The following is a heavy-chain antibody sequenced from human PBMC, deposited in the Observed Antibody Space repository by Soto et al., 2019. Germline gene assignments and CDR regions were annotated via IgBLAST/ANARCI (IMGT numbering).Heavy chain of an antibody. D-gene: IGHD5-18*01. V-gene: IGHV6-1*01. J-gene: IGHJ6*02. CDR3: ARDDTETSDAMDA. CDR1: GDRVSSDSGA. CDR2: TYYRSKWYN. Sequence: SQTLSRTCAICGDRVSSDSGAWNWIRQSPSRGLEWLGRTYYRSKWYNDYAVSVKSRITISPDTSKSQFSLQLNSVTPEDTAVYYCARDDTETSDAMDAWGQGTRSPSP.